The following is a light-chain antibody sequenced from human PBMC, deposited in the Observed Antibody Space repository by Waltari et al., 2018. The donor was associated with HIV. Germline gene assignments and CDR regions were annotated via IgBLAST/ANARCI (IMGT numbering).Light chain of an antibody. CDR2: RNS. CDR1: SSNIGSYS. V-gene: IGLV1-44*01. CDR3: ASWDDSLNGYV. J-gene: IGLJ1*01. Sequence: QSVLTQPPSASGTPGHRVTIPCSGGSSNIGSYSDNWYQHLPEMAPKLLTFRNSQRPSGVPVLFSASKSGTSASLAISGLHSEDEADYFCASWDDSLNGYVFGTGTRVTVL.